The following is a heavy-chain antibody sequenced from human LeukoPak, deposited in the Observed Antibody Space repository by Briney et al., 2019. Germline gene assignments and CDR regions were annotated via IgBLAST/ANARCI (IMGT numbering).Heavy chain of an antibody. CDR1: GFTFSSYA. CDR2: MSGSVFIT. D-gene: IGHD3-9*01. V-gene: IGHV3-23*01. CDR3: AKDQYILTGNFDY. J-gene: IGHJ4*02. Sequence: GGSLRLSCAASGFTFSSYAVSFVRQAPGKGLEGVSAMSGSVFITYYADSVKCRFTISRDNSKNTLYLQMNSLRAEDTAVYYCAKDQYILTGNFDYWGQGTLVPVSS.